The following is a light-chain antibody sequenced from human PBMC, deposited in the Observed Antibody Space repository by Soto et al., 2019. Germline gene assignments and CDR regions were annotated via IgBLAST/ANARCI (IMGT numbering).Light chain of an antibody. J-gene: IGLJ1*01. CDR3: CSSAGSGTVYV. CDR2: EGS. CDR1: SSDVGSYNL. Sequence: QSALTQYASVSGSPGQSITISCTGTSSDVGSYNLVSWYQQHPGKAPKLMIYEGSKRPSGVSNRFSGSKSGNTASLTISGLQAEDEADYYCCSSAGSGTVYVFGTGTQLTVL. V-gene: IGLV2-23*01.